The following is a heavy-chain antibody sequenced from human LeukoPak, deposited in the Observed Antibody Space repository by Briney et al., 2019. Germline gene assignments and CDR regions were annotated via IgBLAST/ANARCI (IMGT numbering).Heavy chain of an antibody. CDR1: GGSISSGSYY. J-gene: IGHJ4*02. CDR2: IYTSGST. V-gene: IGHV4-61*02. CDR3: ARYYYDSSGYLFDY. D-gene: IGHD3-22*01. Sequence: SQTLSLTCTVSGGSISSGSYYWSWIRQPAGKGLEWIGRIYTSGSTNYNPSLKSRVTISVDTSKNQFSLKLSSVTAADAAVYYCARYYYDSSGYLFDYWGQGTLVTVSS.